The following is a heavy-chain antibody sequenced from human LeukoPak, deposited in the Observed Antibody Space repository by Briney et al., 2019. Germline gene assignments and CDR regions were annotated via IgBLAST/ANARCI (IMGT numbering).Heavy chain of an antibody. D-gene: IGHD4-23*01. J-gene: IGHJ6*03. Sequence: SETLSLTCTVSGGSISSHYWSWIRQPPGKGLGWIGYIYYSGSTNYNPSLKSRVTISVDTSKNQFSLKLSSVTAADTAVYYCARDLREGYGGNSYYYYYMDVWGKGTTVTVSS. CDR2: IYYSGST. CDR3: ARDLREGYGGNSYYYYYMDV. CDR1: GGSISSHY. V-gene: IGHV4-59*11.